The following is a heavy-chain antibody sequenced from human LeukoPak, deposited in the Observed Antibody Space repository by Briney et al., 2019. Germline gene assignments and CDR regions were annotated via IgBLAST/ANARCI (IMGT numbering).Heavy chain of an antibody. CDR1: GFTFSSYA. CDR2: ISGSGGST. J-gene: IGHJ4*02. V-gene: IGHV3-23*01. D-gene: IGHD3-10*01. CDR3: ANVKFGELLLRY. Sequence: GGSLRLSCAASGFTFSSYAMSWVRQAPGKGLEWVSAISGSGGSTYYADSVKGRFTISRDNSKNTLYLQMNSLRAEDTAVYYCANVKFGELLLRYWGQGTLVTVSS.